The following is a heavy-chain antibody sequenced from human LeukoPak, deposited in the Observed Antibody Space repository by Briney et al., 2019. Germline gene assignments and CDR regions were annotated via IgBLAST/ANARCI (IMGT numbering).Heavy chain of an antibody. CDR3: ARQGGYSSSPDY. Sequence: PSETLSLTCTVSGGSISSYYRNWIRQPPGKGLEWIGYIYYSGSTNYNPSLKSRVAISVDASKNQFSLKLSSVTAADTAVYYCARQGGYSSSPDYWGQGTLVTVSS. CDR1: GGSISSYY. J-gene: IGHJ4*02. D-gene: IGHD6-13*01. V-gene: IGHV4-59*08. CDR2: IYYSGST.